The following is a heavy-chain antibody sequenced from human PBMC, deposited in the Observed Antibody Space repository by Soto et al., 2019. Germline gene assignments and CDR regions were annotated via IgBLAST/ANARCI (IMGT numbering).Heavy chain of an antibody. J-gene: IGHJ3*02. CDR3: ARVPIAIYCSGGSGDSVAGAFVI. D-gene: IGHD2-15*01. V-gene: IGHV1-18*01. Sequence: QVQLVQSGAEVKKPGASVKVSCKASGYTFTSYGISWVRQAPGQGLEWMGWISAYNGNTNYAQKLQGRVTMTTDTSTRSAYMELRSLRSDAPSVHSSARVPIAIYCSGGSGDSVAGAFVIWGQGTMVTVSS. CDR1: GYTFTSYG. CDR2: ISAYNGNT.